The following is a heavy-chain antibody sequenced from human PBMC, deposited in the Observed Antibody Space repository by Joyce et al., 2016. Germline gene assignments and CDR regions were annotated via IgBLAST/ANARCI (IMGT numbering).Heavy chain of an antibody. Sequence: DVQLVQSGADMKKPGESLKISCQGSGYSFTSTWIGWVRQMPGEGLEWMCVIYPGYSDTKYNPSFQGHVSISADKSISTAYLQWVSLKASDSAMYYCARWIRSGDYNWFDRWGQGTLVTVSS. CDR1: GYSFTSTW. V-gene: IGHV5-51*01. CDR2: IYPGYSDT. CDR3: ARWIRSGDYNWFDR. J-gene: IGHJ5*02. D-gene: IGHD2-2*03.